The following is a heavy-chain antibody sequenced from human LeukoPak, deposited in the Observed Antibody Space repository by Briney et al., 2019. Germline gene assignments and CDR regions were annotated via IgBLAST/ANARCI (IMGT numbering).Heavy chain of an antibody. CDR2: ISWNSGSI. D-gene: IGHD2-2*01. CDR1: GFSFDDYA. V-gene: IGHV3-9*01. Sequence: GGPLRLSCAASGFSFDDYAMHWVRQAPGKGLEWVSGISWNSGSIGYADSVKGRFTISRDNAKNSLYLQMNSLRAEDTALYYCAKGYCSSTSCYPFDYWGQGTLVTVSS. J-gene: IGHJ4*02. CDR3: AKGYCSSTSCYPFDY.